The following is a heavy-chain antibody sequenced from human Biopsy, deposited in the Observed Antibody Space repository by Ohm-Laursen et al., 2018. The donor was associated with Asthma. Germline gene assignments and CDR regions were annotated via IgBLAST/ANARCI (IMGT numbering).Heavy chain of an antibody. V-gene: IGHV4-59*07. Sequence: SDTLSLTCTVSGVSISSDYWSWIRQPPGKGLKWIGHIYYSGSTNYQPSLKSRVTISVDTSKNQFSLKLRSVTAADAAVYYCARGISRVTGLFDHFDSWGQGTLVTVSS. CDR2: IYYSGST. D-gene: IGHD2-21*02. CDR1: GVSISSDY. J-gene: IGHJ4*02. CDR3: ARGISRVTGLFDHFDS.